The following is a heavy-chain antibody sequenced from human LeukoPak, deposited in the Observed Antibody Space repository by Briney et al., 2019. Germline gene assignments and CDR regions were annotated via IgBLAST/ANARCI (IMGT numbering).Heavy chain of an antibody. CDR2: IYPGDSDT. J-gene: IGHJ3*02. CDR1: GYSFTSYW. V-gene: IGHV5-51*01. CDR3: ARQRYYDSSGYHSTDAFDI. Sequence: GESLKISCKGSGYSFTSYWIGWVRQMPGKGLEWMGIIYPGDSDTRYSPSFQGQVTISADKSISTAYLQWSSLKASDTATYYCARQRYYDSSGYHSTDAFDIWGQGTMVTVSS. D-gene: IGHD3-22*01.